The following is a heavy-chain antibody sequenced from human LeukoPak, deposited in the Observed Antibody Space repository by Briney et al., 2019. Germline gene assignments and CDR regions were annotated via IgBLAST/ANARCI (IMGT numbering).Heavy chain of an antibody. D-gene: IGHD3-3*01. Sequence: ASVKVSCKASGGTFSSYAISWVRQAPGQGLEWMGWINTNTGNPTYAQGFTGRFVFSLDTSVSTAYLQISSLKAEDTAVYYCARDCVFYDFWSGYPATRNWFDPWGQGTLVTVSS. CDR1: GGTFSSYA. CDR2: INTNTGNP. CDR3: ARDCVFYDFWSGYPATRNWFDP. J-gene: IGHJ5*02. V-gene: IGHV7-4-1*02.